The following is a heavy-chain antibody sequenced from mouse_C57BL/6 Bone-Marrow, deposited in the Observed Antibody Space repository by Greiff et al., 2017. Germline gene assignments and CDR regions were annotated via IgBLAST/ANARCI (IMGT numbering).Heavy chain of an antibody. CDR1: GYTFTDYN. D-gene: IGHD2-2*01. V-gene: IGHV1-18*01. Sequence: EVQLQQSGPELVKPGASVKIPCKASGYTFTDYNMDWVKQSPGKSLEWIGDINPNNGGTIYNQKFKGKATLTVDEYSSTAYMELRSLTSEDTAVYYCARDGYDPYWYFDVWGTGTTVTVSS. CDR2: INPNNGGT. CDR3: ARDGYDPYWYFDV. J-gene: IGHJ1*03.